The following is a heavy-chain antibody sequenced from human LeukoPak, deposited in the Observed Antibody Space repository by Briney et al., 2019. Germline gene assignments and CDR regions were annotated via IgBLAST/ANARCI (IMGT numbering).Heavy chain of an antibody. CDR3: VRQQTSHGNFDY. CDR1: GFTFSNHA. Sequence: GGSLRLSCATSGFTFSNHAMHWVRQATGKGLEWVSAVGTAGDTFYPGSVKGRFTISRENAKNSLSLQINSLKAEDTAVYYCVRQQTSHGNFDYWGQGTLVTVSS. D-gene: IGHD1-26*01. CDR2: VGTAGDT. V-gene: IGHV3-13*01. J-gene: IGHJ4*02.